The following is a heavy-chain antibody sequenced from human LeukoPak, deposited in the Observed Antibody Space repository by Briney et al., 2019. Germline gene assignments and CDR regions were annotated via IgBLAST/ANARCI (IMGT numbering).Heavy chain of an antibody. CDR2: VGRSGVDT. Sequence: GSLRLSCVASGLTFSSYALSWCRQAPGKGLEWVSTVGRSGVDTYYADSVRGRFTISKDSSKNTLQMNSLSAEDTAIYYCVKHSGGVYGNSDSWGQGILVTVSS. CDR1: GLTFSSYA. J-gene: IGHJ4*02. D-gene: IGHD1-1*01. V-gene: IGHV3-23*01. CDR3: VKHSGGVYGNSDS.